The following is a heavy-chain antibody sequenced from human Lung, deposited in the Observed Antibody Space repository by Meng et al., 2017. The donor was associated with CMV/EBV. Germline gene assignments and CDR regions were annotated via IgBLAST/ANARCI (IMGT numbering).Heavy chain of an antibody. D-gene: IGHD3-22*01. Sequence: GESXKISCAASGFTFGSYWMHWVRQAPGKGLVWVSRINSDGSSTSYADSVKGRFTISRDNAKNTLYLQMNSLRAEDTAVYYCARSYYYDSSGYYYPFDYWGQGXLVTVSS. CDR1: GFTFGSYW. J-gene: IGHJ4*01. CDR3: ARSYYYDSSGYYYPFDY. V-gene: IGHV3-74*01. CDR2: INSDGSST.